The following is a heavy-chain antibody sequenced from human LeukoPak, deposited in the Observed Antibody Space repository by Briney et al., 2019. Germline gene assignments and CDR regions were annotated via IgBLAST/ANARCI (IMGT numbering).Heavy chain of an antibody. CDR1: GYTFTGYY. V-gene: IGHV1-2*02. J-gene: IGHJ4*02. D-gene: IGHD2-15*01. CDR3: ARDRRYCSGGSCQPFDY. CDR2: INPNIGVT. Sequence: GASVKVSCKASGYTFTGYYMHWVRQAPGQGLEWMGWINPNIGVTNYAQKFQGRVTMTRDTSISTAYMELSRLRSDDTAVYYCARDRRYCSGGSCQPFDYWGQGTLVTVSS.